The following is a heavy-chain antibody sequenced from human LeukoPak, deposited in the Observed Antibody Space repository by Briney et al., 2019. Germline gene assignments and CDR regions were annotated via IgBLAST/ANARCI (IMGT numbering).Heavy chain of an antibody. Sequence: PGGSLRLSCAASGFTVSSNYMSWLPQAPGKGLEGVSVIYSGGSTYYAASVKGPFTISRYKYKNTLYFQMNRLRAEDTAVYYCARALNYYGSGSYYKSWYFDLWVRGTLVTVSS. D-gene: IGHD3-10*01. J-gene: IGHJ2*01. CDR2: IYSGGST. CDR3: ARALNYYGSGSYYKSWYFDL. V-gene: IGHV3-53*01. CDR1: GFTVSSNY.